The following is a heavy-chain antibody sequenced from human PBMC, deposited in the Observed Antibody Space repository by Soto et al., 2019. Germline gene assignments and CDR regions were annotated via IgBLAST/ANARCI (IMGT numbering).Heavy chain of an antibody. D-gene: IGHD6-6*01. CDR3: ARDLEYSSSSHGMDV. J-gene: IGHJ6*02. V-gene: IGHV4-59*01. CDR2: IYYSGST. CDR1: GGSISSYY. Sequence: QVQLQESGPGLVKPSETLSLTCTVSGGSISSYYWSWIRQPPGKGLEWIGDIYYSGSTNYNPSLKSRVTISVDTSKNQFSLKLSSVTAADTAVYYCARDLEYSSSSHGMDVWGQGTTVTVSS.